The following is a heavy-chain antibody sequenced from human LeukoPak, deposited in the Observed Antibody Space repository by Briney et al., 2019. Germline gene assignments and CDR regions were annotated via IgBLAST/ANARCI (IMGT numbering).Heavy chain of an antibody. CDR3: ARAVVPAAIGRWFDP. CDR2: ISYDGSNK. J-gene: IGHJ5*02. CDR1: GFTFSSYA. Sequence: GRSLRLSCAASGFTFSSYAMHWVRQAPGKGLEWVAVISYDGSNKYYADSVKGRFTTSRDNSKNTLYLQMNSLRAEDTAVYYCARAVVPAAIGRWFDPWGQGTLVTVSS. D-gene: IGHD2-2*01. V-gene: IGHV3-30*04.